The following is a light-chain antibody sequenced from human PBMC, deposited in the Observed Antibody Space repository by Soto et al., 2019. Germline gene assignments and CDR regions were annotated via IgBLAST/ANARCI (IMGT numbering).Light chain of an antibody. CDR3: QQYHIWPPWT. CDR1: QSIRSN. Sequence: EIVMTQSPDTLSVSPGEGATLSCRVSQSIRSNLAWYQQRPGQAPRLLMYGASTRADGIPARFTGSGSGTEFTLTISSLQSEDFAVYYCQQYHIWPPWTSGQGTKVELK. CDR2: GAS. J-gene: IGKJ1*01. V-gene: IGKV3-15*01.